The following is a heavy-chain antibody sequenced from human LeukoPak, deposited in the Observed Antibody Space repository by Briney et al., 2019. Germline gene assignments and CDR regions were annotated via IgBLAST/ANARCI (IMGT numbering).Heavy chain of an antibody. CDR1: GGSFSSSTYY. Sequence: SETLSLTCSVSGGSFSSSTYYWGWIRQPPGKGLEWIGAIYYSGTSYYNSSLKSRVTISVDTSKNQFSLKLSSVTAADTAVYYCARGGSYVWGSYRLKSWFDPWGQGTLVTVSS. CDR2: IYYSGTS. CDR3: ARGGSYVWGSYRLKSWFDP. D-gene: IGHD3-16*02. V-gene: IGHV4-39*07. J-gene: IGHJ5*02.